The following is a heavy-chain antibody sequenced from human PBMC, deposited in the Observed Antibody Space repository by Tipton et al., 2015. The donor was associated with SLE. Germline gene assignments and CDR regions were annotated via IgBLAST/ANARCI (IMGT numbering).Heavy chain of an antibody. Sequence: TLSLTCAVYGGSLSGKYWIWLRQPPGKGLEWIGEINHSGSPNYNPSLKSRVTISADTSKNHFSLRLTSVTAADTAVYYCARGGVGGYDYFDYWGQGALVTVSS. CDR3: ARGGVGGYDYFDY. J-gene: IGHJ4*02. CDR2: INHSGSP. D-gene: IGHD5-12*01. CDR1: GGSLSGKY. V-gene: IGHV4-34*01.